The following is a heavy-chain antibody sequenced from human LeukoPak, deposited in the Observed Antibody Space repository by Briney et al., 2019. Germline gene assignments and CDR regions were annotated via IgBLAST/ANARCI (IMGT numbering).Heavy chain of an antibody. CDR2: ISGSGGST. Sequence: PGGSLRLSCAASGFTFSSYAMSWVRQAPGKGLEWASAISGSGGSTYYADSVKGRFTISRDNSKNTLYLQMNSLRAEDTAVYYCARESHYYDSSGYSIDYWGQGTLVTVSS. D-gene: IGHD3-22*01. CDR3: ARESHYYDSSGYSIDY. J-gene: IGHJ4*02. CDR1: GFTFSSYA. V-gene: IGHV3-23*01.